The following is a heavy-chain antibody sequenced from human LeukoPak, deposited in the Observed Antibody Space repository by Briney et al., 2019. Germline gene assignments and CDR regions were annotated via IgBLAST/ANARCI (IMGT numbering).Heavy chain of an antibody. V-gene: IGHV4-59*01. D-gene: IGHD2-15*01. CDR2: VYDSGST. Sequence: SETLSLTCIVSGGSISSYYWSWIRQPPGKGLEWIGFVYDSGSTNYNPSLKSRVTVSVDTSKNQFSLKLSSVTAADTAVYYCARFPGSAEYRHYYYMDVWGKGTTVTVSS. CDR1: GGSISSYY. CDR3: ARFPGSAEYRHYYYMDV. J-gene: IGHJ6*03.